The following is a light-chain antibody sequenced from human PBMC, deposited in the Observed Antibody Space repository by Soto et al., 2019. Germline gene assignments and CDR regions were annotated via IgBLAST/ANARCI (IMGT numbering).Light chain of an antibody. V-gene: IGLV2-14*01. CDR2: DDS. CDR1: SSDVGGYNY. Sequence: QSALTQPASVSGSPGQSITISCTGTSSDVGGYNYVSWYQQHPGKAPKLMIYDDSNRPSGVSNRFSGSKSGSTASLTISGLQAEDEADYYCSSYTSSSPVVFGGGTKLTVL. J-gene: IGLJ2*01. CDR3: SSYTSSSPVV.